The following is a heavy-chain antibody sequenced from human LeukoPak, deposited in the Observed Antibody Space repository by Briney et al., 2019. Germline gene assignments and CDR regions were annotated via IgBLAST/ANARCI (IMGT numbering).Heavy chain of an antibody. V-gene: IGHV3-23*01. CDR1: GVTLSNYA. Sequence: GGSLRLSCVASGVTLSNYAMSWARQAPGKGLEWVSGISSSGSGGNTYYADSVKGRFTISRDSSRNTLFLHMNTLRAEDTAVYYCARDEEGYSSQFDPWGQGTLVTVSS. CDR3: ARDEEGYSSQFDP. J-gene: IGHJ5*02. CDR2: ISSSGSGGNT. D-gene: IGHD4-11*01.